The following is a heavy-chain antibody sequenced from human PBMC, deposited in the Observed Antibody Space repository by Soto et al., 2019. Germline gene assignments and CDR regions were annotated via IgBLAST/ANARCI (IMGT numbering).Heavy chain of an antibody. CDR1: EGYIRSYY. CDR3: ARVPDV. V-gene: IGHV4-59*12. CDR2: IYYTGST. Sequence: SEPLSLSRTVVEGYIRSYYWSWIRQPPGKGLEWIGYIYYTGSTNYNPSLKSRVTISVDTSKNQFSLKLSSVTAADTAVYYCARVPDVWGQGTTVTVSS. J-gene: IGHJ6*02.